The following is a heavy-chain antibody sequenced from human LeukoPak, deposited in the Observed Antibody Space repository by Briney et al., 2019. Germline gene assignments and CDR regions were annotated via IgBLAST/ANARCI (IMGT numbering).Heavy chain of an antibody. Sequence: SETLCLTCTVSGCSISSDGYYWGCIRQHPGKGLEWSGNINYSGSTYYNPSLNSRATISVDTSNNQFSLMISPMTAAEPAVYFCARGQRDFDYWGQGTLVTVSS. CDR3: ARGQRDFDY. J-gene: IGHJ4*02. CDR2: INYSGST. CDR1: GCSISSDGYY. V-gene: IGHV4-31*03.